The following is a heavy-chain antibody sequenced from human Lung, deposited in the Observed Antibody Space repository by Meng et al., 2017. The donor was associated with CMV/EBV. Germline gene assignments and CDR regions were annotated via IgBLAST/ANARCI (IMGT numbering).Heavy chain of an antibody. V-gene: IGHV1-69*10. CDR1: GGTFSSYK. CDR3: ARVHRQYYYDGMDV. Sequence: SVXVSXKASGGTFSSYKIDWVRQAPGQGLEWVGRIIPVLGIANYAQKFQGRVMITADKSTSTAYMEVSSLRSEDTAVYNCARVHRQYYYDGMDVWGQGTTVTVSS. CDR2: IIPVLGIA. J-gene: IGHJ6*02.